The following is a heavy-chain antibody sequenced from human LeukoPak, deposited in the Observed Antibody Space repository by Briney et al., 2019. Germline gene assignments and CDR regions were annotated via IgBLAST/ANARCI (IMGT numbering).Heavy chain of an antibody. J-gene: IGHJ4*02. CDR2: ISSSSGTI. CDR1: GFTFSSYS. Sequence: GGSLRLSCAASGFTFSSYSMNWVRQAPGKGLEWVSYISSSSGTILYADSVKGRFTISRDNAKNSLYLQMSSLRDEDTSVYYCARDLDYWGQGTLVTVSS. V-gene: IGHV3-48*02. CDR3: ARDLDY.